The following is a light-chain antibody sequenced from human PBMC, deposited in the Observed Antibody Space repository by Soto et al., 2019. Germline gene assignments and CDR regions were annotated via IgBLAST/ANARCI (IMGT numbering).Light chain of an antibody. CDR3: QQYNNWAPT. J-gene: IGKJ5*01. V-gene: IGKV3-15*01. Sequence: EVVLTQSPATLSVSPGERAILSCRASQSARSSLAWYPQKPGQAPSLIIYDVSIRDTGIPARVNGSGAWTECTRTISSLQSEDVEVYDCQQYNNWAPTFGQGTRLEIK. CDR1: QSARSS. CDR2: DVS.